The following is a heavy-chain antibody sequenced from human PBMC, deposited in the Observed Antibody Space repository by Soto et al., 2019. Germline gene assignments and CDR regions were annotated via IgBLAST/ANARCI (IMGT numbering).Heavy chain of an antibody. D-gene: IGHD6-13*01. CDR1: GFTFDDYA. CDR2: ISWNSGSI. V-gene: IGHV3-9*01. Sequence: HPGGSLRLSCAASGFTFDDYAMHWVRQAPGKGLEWVSGISWNSGSIGYADSVKGRFTISRDNAKNSLYLQMNSLRAEDTALYYCAKDENAYSSSWYVVYWGQGTLVTVSS. J-gene: IGHJ4*02. CDR3: AKDENAYSSSWYVVY.